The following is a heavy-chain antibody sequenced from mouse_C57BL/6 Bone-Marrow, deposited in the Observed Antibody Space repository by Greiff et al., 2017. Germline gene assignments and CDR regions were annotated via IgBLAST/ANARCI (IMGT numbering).Heavy chain of an antibody. V-gene: IGHV1-15*01. D-gene: IGHD4-1*01. Sequence: VQLQQSGAELVRPGASVTLSCKASGYTFTDYEMHWVKQTPVHGLEWIGAIDPETGGTAYNQKFKGKAILTADKSSSTAYMELRSLTSEDSAVYYCTGSEGPGTGPWFAYWGQGTLVTVSA. CDR1: GYTFTDYE. J-gene: IGHJ3*01. CDR2: IDPETGGT. CDR3: TGSEGPGTGPWFAY.